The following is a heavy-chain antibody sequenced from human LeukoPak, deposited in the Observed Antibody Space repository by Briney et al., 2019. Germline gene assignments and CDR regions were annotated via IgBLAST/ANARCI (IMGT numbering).Heavy chain of an antibody. D-gene: IGHD3-3*01. V-gene: IGHV4-39*01. CDR1: GGSISSSSYY. CDR2: NYYSGST. CDR3: ARGPFISPKYYDFWSGYYWGGPYYFDY. J-gene: IGHJ4*02. Sequence: SETLSLTCTVSGGSISSSSYYWGWNRQPPGKGLEWIGSNYYSGSTYYNPSLKSRVTISIDTSKNQFSLKLSSVTAADTAVYYCARGPFISPKYYDFWSGYYWGGPYYFDYWGQGTLVTVSS.